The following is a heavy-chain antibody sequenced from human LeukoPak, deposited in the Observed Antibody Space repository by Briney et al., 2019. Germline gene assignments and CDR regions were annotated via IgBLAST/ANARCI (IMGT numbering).Heavy chain of an antibody. CDR1: GYTFTSYA. D-gene: IGHD2-15*01. CDR2: INPNSGGT. V-gene: IGHV1-2*02. Sequence: ASVKVSCKASGYTFTSYAMNWVRQAPGQGLEWMGWINPNSGGTNYAQKFQGRVTMTRDTSISTAYMELSRLRSDDTAVYYCARSGIVGIDKNWFDPWGQGTLVTASS. J-gene: IGHJ5*02. CDR3: ARSGIVGIDKNWFDP.